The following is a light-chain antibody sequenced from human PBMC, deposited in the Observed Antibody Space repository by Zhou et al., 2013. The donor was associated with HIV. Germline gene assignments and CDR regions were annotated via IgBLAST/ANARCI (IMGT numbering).Light chain of an antibody. J-gene: IGKJ4*01. CDR1: QSISSW. V-gene: IGKV1-5*03. CDR2: QTS. Sequence: DIQMTQSPSTLSASVGDRVTITCRASQSISSWLAWYQQKPGNAPKLLVYQTSYLESGVPSRFSGSGSGTEFTLTISNLQPEDIATYYCQQYKIYPLTFGGGTKVEIK. CDR3: QQYKIYPLT.